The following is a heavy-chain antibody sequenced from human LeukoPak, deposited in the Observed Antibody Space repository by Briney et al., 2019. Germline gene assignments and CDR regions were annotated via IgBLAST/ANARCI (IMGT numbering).Heavy chain of an antibody. CDR1: GFTFSSYS. Sequence: GSLRLSCAASGFTFSSYSMNWVRQAPGKGLEWVSSISRSSSYIYYADSMKGRFTISRDNAKDSLYLQMNSLRAEDTAVYYCARVGPWVNPDYYYYYMDVWGKGTTVTVSS. CDR2: ISRSSSYI. V-gene: IGHV3-21*01. D-gene: IGHD1-14*01. CDR3: ARVGPWVNPDYYYYYMDV. J-gene: IGHJ6*03.